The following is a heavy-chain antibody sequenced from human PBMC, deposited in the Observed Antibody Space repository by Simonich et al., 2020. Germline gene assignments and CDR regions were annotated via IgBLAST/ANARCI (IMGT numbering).Heavy chain of an antibody. CDR1: GYSISSGYY. CDR3: ARVGYSNYYYYGMDV. CDR2: IYTRGST. Sequence: QVQLQESGPGLVKPSETLSLTCAVSGYSISSGYYWGWIRQPPGKGLAWIGSIYTRGSTTYNPSIKGRVNISVDTSKNQFSLKLSSVTAADTAVYYCARVGYSNYYYYGMDVWGQGTTVTVSS. J-gene: IGHJ6*02. V-gene: IGHV4-38-2*01. D-gene: IGHD6-13*01.